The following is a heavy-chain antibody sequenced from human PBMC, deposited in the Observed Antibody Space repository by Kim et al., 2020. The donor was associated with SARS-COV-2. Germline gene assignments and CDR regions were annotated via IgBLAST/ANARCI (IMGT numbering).Heavy chain of an antibody. CDR1: GFTFSSYA. J-gene: IGHJ3*02. V-gene: IGHV3-30*04. Sequence: GGSLRLSCAASGFTFSSYAMHWVRQAPGKGLEWVAVISYDGSNKYYADSVKGRFTISRDNSKNTLYLQMNSLRAEDTAVYYCARDPGTYYYGSGTDAFDIWGQGTMVTVSS. CDR2: ISYDGSNK. D-gene: IGHD3-10*01. CDR3: ARDPGTYYYGSGTDAFDI.